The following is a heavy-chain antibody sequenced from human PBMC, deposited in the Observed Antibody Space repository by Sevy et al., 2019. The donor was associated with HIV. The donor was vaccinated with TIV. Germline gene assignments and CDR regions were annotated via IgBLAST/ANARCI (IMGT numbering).Heavy chain of an antibody. CDR1: GYTFTGYY. J-gene: IGHJ4*02. CDR2: INPDSGGP. CDR3: VRDDRDGYFEY. V-gene: IGHV1-2*02. Sequence: ASVKVSCKASGYTFTGYYMHWMRQAPGQGLEWMGWINPDSGGPTYAPKFQGKVTLTRDTSISTAYMDLSRLKADDTAVYYCVRDDRDGYFEYWGQGTLVTVSS.